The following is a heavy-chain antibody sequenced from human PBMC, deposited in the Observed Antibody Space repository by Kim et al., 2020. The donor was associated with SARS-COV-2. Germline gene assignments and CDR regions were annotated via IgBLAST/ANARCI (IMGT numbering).Heavy chain of an antibody. CDR2: LNPDNGNR. CDR1: GYIFPNYG. J-gene: IGHJ4*02. V-gene: IGHV1-3*01. CDR3: AGDVWGGAFDS. D-gene: IGHD3-16*01. Sequence: ASVKVSCKASGYIFPNYGINWVRQAPGQRLEWMGWLNPDNGNREYSQKFRGRVTFTSDTSASIAYMELSSLESEDTALYYCAGDVWGGAFDSWGQGTLVTVSS.